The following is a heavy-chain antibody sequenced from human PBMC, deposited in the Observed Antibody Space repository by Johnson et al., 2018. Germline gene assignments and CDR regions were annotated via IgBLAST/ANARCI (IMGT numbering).Heavy chain of an antibody. CDR2: INPSGGTT. Sequence: VQLVESGAEVKKPGASVNVSCKASGYTFISYYMHWVRQAPGQGLEWVGMINPSGGTTTYAQKFQGRVTMTRDTSTSTVYMEPSSLSSEDTAVYYCARDLLMCSGGSCYGYYYHYHMDVWGKGTTVTVSS. J-gene: IGHJ6*03. D-gene: IGHD2-15*01. CDR3: ARDLLMCSGGSCYGYYYHYHMDV. CDR1: GYTFISYY. V-gene: IGHV1-46*01.